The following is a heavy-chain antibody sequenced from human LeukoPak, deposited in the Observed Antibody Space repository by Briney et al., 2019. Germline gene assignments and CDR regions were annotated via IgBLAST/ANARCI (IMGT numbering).Heavy chain of an antibody. J-gene: IGHJ6*02. CDR1: GFTFSSYG. D-gene: IGHD3-3*01. Sequence: PGRSLRLSCAASGFTFSSYGMHWVRQAPDKGLEWVAIISYDGSNKFFADSVKGRFTISRDNSMNTLYLQMNSLRTEDTAVYYCTKDHDPYGMDVWGQRTTVTVSS. V-gene: IGHV3-30*18. CDR2: ISYDGSNK. CDR3: TKDHDPYGMDV.